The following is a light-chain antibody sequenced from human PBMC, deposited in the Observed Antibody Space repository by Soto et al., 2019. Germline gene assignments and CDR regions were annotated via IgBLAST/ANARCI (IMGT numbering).Light chain of an antibody. V-gene: IGKV1-9*01. CDR2: TVY. CDR3: QQFNRSPLP. CDR1: QDIRSS. J-gene: IGKJ4*01. Sequence: DIQLTQSPSFLSASVGDRLTITCRASQDIRSSLAWYQQKPGKAPNLLIYTVYTLQSRVPSRFSSSRSGTEFTLTISGLQPEDFATYFCQQFNRSPLPCGGGTKVEI.